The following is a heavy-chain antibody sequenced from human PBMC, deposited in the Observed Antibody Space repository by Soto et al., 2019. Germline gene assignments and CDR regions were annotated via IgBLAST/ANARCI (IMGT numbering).Heavy chain of an antibody. CDR2: FGSAGDI. V-gene: IGHV3-13*01. J-gene: IGHJ6*02. CDR1: GFTFNNYD. Sequence: GSLRLSCAASGFTFNNYDMLWVRQAPGKGLEWVSTFGSAGDIYYSDSVKGRFTISRDNARNSLYLQMNSLGAADTAVYYCARGGPNWDYYFYGMDVWGQGTTVTVSS. CDR3: ARGGPNWDYYFYGMDV. D-gene: IGHD3-16*01.